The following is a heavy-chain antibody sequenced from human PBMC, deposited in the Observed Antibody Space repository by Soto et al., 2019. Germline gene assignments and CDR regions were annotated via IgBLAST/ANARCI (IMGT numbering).Heavy chain of an antibody. J-gene: IGHJ5*02. CDR3: ARGNNWNYNGWFDP. V-gene: IGHV1-8*01. CDR2: MNPNSGNT. Sequence: ASVKVSCKASGYTFTSYDINWVRQATGQGLEWMGWMNPNSGNTGYAQKFQGRVTMTRNTSISTAYMELSGLRSEDTAVYYCARGNNWNYNGWFDPWGQGTLVTVSS. CDR1: GYTFTSYD. D-gene: IGHD1-7*01.